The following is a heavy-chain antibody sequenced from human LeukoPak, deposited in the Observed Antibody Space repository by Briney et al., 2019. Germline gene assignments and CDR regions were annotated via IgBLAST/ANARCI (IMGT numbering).Heavy chain of an antibody. D-gene: IGHD1-26*01. V-gene: IGHV4-34*01. Sequence: SETLSLTCAVYGGSFSGHYWSWIRQPPGKGLEWIGEINHSGSTYYNPSLKNRVTISVDTPKNQFSLKLSSVTAADTAVYHCASLRERSYYARGFDYWGRGTLVTVSS. CDR3: ASLRERSYYARGFDY. CDR1: GGSFSGHY. J-gene: IGHJ4*02. CDR2: INHSGST.